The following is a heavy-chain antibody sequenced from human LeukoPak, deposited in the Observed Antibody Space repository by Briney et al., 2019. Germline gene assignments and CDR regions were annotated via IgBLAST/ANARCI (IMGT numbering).Heavy chain of an antibody. D-gene: IGHD3-22*01. V-gene: IGHV3-7*03. CDR2: IKQDGSEK. J-gene: IGHJ4*02. Sequence: GGSLRLSCAASGFTFSSYWMSWVRQAPGKGLEWVANIKQDGSEKYYVDSVKGRFTISRDDAKNSLYLQMNSLRAEDTAVYYCARDPYYYDSSGYSPWGQGTLVTVSS. CDR3: ARDPYYYDSSGYSP. CDR1: GFTFSSYW.